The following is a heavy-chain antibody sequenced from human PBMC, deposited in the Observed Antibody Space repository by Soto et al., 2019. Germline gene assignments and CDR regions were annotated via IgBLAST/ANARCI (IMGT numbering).Heavy chain of an antibody. CDR3: ARDNVDTAIWFDP. D-gene: IGHD5-18*01. CDR2: ISSSSSYI. V-gene: IGHV3-21*01. Sequence: GGSLRLSCAASGFTFSSYSMNWVRQAPGKGLEWVSSISSSSSYIYYADSVKGRFTISRDNAKNSLYLQMNSLRAEDTAVYYCARDNVDTAIWFDPWGQGTLVTVSS. J-gene: IGHJ5*02. CDR1: GFTFSSYS.